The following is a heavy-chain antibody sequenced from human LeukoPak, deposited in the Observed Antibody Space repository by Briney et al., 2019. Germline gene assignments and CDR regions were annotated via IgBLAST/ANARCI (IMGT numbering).Heavy chain of an antibody. CDR3: ARVAYQLLHVSWFDP. J-gene: IGHJ5*02. D-gene: IGHD2-2*01. Sequence: ASVKVSCKASGYTFTSYYMHWVRQAPGQGLEWMGIINPSGGSTSYAQKFQGRVTMTRDTSTSTVYMELSSLRSEDTAVYYCARVAYQLLHVSWFDPWGQGTLVTVSS. CDR1: GYTFTSYY. V-gene: IGHV1-46*01. CDR2: INPSGGST.